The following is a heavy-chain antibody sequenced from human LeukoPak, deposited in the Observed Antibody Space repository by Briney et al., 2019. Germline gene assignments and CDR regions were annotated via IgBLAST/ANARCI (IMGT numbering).Heavy chain of an antibody. CDR3: TTYCSSTSCYPHAFDI. CDR1: GFTFSNAW. V-gene: IGHV3-15*01. CDR2: IKSKTDGGTT. J-gene: IGHJ3*02. D-gene: IGHD2-2*01. Sequence: PGGSLRLSCAASGFTFSNAWMSWVRQAPGKGLEWAGRIKSKTDGGTTDYAAPVKGRFTISRDDSKNTLYLQMNSLKTEDTAVYYCTTYCSSTSCYPHAFDIWGQGTVVTVSS.